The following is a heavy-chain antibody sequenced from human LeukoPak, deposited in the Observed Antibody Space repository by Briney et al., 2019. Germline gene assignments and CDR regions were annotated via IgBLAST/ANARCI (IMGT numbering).Heavy chain of an antibody. Sequence: ASVKVSCQSSGYTFTTSGISWLRQAPGQGLEWMAWIGAHNGRRNFAQQFQGRLTLTTDSSTSTTYMEMRSLKSDDTAVYFCARDPGYHDAVGMAGPINLDYWGQGTLVTVS. CDR1: GYTFTTSG. CDR3: ARDPGYHDAVGMAGPINLDY. J-gene: IGHJ4*02. CDR2: IGAHNGRR. V-gene: IGHV1-18*01. D-gene: IGHD3-3*01.